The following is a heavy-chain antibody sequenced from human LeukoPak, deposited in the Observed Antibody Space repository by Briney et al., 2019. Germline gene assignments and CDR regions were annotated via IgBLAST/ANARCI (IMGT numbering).Heavy chain of an antibody. V-gene: IGHV3-30*03. CDR1: GFTFSSYG. CDR2: ISYDGSNK. J-gene: IGHJ6*03. D-gene: IGHD3-3*01. Sequence: GRSLRLSCAASGFTFSSYGMHWVRQAPGKGLEWVAVISYDGSNKYYADSVKGRFTISRDNSKNTLYLQMNSLRAEDTAVYYCARDQGFSYYYYYMDVWGKGTTVTVSS. CDR3: ARDQGFSYYYYYMDV.